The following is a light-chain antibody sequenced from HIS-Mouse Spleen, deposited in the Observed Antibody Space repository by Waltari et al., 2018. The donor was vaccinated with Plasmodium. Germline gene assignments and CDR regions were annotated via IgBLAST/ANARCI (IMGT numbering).Light chain of an antibody. V-gene: IGLV2-23*01. CDR2: ERI. J-gene: IGLJ3*02. CDR1: SSDVGSYNL. CDR3: CSYAGSSTNWV. Sequence: QSALTQPASVSGSPGQSITISCTGTSSDVGSYNLVSWYQQHPGKAPKLMIYERIKRSSGVSNRFSVSKSGNTASLTISGLQAEDEADYYCCSYAGSSTNWVFGGGTKLTVL.